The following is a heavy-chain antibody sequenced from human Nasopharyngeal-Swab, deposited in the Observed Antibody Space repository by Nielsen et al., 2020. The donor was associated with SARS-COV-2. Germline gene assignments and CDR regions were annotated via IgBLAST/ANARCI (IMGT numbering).Heavy chain of an antibody. D-gene: IGHD5-18*01. CDR3: AKDFNVDTAMVTYYYGMDV. V-gene: IGHV3-9*01. Sequence: GGSLRLSCPASGFTFDDYAMHWVRHAPGKGLEWVSGISWNSGTTGYADSVKGRFTISRDNAKSSLYLQMNSLRAEDTALYYCAKDFNVDTAMVTYYYGMDVWGQGTTVTVSS. CDR2: ISWNSGTT. CDR1: GFTFDDYA. J-gene: IGHJ6*02.